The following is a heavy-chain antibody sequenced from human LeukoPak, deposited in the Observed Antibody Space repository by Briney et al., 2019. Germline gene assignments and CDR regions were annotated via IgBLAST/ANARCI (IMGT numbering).Heavy chain of an antibody. D-gene: IGHD4-11*01. Sequence: PGGSLRLSCAASGFTVSSNYMSWVRQAPGKGLEWVSVIYSGGSTYYADSVKGRFTISRDNSKNTLYLQMNSLRAEDTAVYYCAREMSVTTSYYFDYWGQGTLVTVSS. J-gene: IGHJ4*02. CDR1: GFTVSSNY. V-gene: IGHV3-66*01. CDR3: AREMSVTTSYYFDY. CDR2: IYSGGST.